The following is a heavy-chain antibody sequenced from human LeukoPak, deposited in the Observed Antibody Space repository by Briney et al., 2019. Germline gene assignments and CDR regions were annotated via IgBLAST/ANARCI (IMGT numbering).Heavy chain of an antibody. CDR3: ARDRSGHYSFDY. D-gene: IGHD2-15*01. CDR2: IPHDGSQK. V-gene: IGHV3-30-3*01. Sequence: GGSLRLSCAASGFTFSSHAMEWVRQAPGKGLEWVAVIPHDGSQKYNADSVKGRVTISRDNSKNTLYLQMNSLRVEDTAMYYCARDRSGHYSFDYWGQGTLVTVPS. J-gene: IGHJ4*02. CDR1: GFTFSSHA.